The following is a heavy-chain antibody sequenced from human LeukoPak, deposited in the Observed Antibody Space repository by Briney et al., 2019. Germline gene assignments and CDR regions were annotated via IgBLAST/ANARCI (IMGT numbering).Heavy chain of an antibody. CDR2: IDSSAST. D-gene: IGHD3-10*01. J-gene: IGHJ6*03. Sequence: SETLSLTCTVSGGSISSSSYYGGWIRQPPGKGLEWIGSIDSSASTYYNPSLKSRVTISVDTSKNQFSLKLSSVTAADTAVYYCARHLYYYGSGSYHYYYYYYMDVWGKGTTVTVSS. V-gene: IGHV4-39*01. CDR1: GGSISSSSYY. CDR3: ARHLYYYGSGSYHYYYYYYMDV.